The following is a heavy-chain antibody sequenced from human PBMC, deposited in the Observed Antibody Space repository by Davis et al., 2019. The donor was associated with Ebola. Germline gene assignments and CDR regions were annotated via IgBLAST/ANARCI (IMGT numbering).Heavy chain of an antibody. D-gene: IGHD4-17*01. CDR3: ARDLSTVTTNWFDP. V-gene: IGHV1-18*01. Sequence: GESLKISCKGSGYSFTSYGISWVRQAPGQGLEWMGWISAYNGNTNYAQKLQGRVTMTTDTSTSTAYMELRSLRSDDTAVYYCARDLSTVTTNWFDPWGQGTLVTVSS. CDR2: ISAYNGNT. CDR1: GYSFTSYG. J-gene: IGHJ5*02.